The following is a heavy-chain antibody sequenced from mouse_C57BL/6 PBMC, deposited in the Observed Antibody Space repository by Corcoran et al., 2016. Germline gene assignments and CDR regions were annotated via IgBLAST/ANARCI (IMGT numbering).Heavy chain of an antibody. CDR3: ARGNGNYLNY. CDR2: ISYDGSN. V-gene: IGHV3-6*01. J-gene: IGHJ2*01. D-gene: IGHD2-1*01. CDR1: SYSITSGYY. Sequence: DVQLQESGPGLVKPSQSLSRNCSVNSYSITSGYYWNWIRQFPGNKLEWMGYISYDGSNNYNPSLKNRISITRDTSKNQFFLKLNSVTTEDTATAECARGNGNYLNYWGQGTTLTVSS.